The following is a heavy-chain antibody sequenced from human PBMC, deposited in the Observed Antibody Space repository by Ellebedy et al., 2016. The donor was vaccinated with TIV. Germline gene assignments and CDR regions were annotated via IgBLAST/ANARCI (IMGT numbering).Heavy chain of an antibody. CDR3: ARAGSGYKPYYFDY. D-gene: IGHD3-22*01. CDR1: GRSISSGGYS. V-gene: IGHV4-30-2*01. CDR2: IYHSGST. Sequence: SETLSLXXAVSGRSISSGGYSWSWIRQPPGKGLEWIGYIYHSGSTYYNPSLKSRVTISVDRSKNQFSLKLSSVTAADTAVYYCARAGSGYKPYYFDYWGQGTLVTVSS. J-gene: IGHJ4*02.